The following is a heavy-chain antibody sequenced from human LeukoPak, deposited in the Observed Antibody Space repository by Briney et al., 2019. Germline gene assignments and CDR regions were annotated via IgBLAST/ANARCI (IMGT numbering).Heavy chain of an antibody. D-gene: IGHD3-10*01. CDR1: GYTFTSYY. CDR2: ISPSGGST. V-gene: IGHV1-46*03. Sequence: GASVKVSCKASGYTFTSYYMRWVRQAPGQGLEWMGIISPSGGSTSYAQKFQGRVTMTRDTSTSTVYMELSSLRSEDTAVYYCAREPPGYAFDIWGQGTMVTVSS. J-gene: IGHJ3*02. CDR3: AREPPGYAFDI.